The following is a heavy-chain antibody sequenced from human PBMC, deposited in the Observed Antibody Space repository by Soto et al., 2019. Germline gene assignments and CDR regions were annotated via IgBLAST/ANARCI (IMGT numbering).Heavy chain of an antibody. CDR3: ARDSTYDYIWGSYRYFDY. CDR1: SGSISSGGYY. J-gene: IGHJ4*02. D-gene: IGHD3-16*01. V-gene: IGHV4-31*03. CDR2: IYYSGST. Sequence: SEPPSLTCTVSSGSISSGGYYWSWIRQHPGKGLEWIGYIYYSGSTYYNPSLKRRVTISADMSKNQFSLKLSSVTAADTAVYYCARDSTYDYIWGSYRYFDYWGQGTLITVSS.